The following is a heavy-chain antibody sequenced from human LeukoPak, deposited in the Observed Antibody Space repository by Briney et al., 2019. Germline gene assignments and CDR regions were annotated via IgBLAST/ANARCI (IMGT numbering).Heavy chain of an antibody. CDR2: IKPDSAGT. J-gene: IGHJ4*02. CDR1: GYTFTGYY. CDR3: VRCVRSYPDS. V-gene: IGHV1-2*02. D-gene: IGHD6-6*01. Sequence: ASVKVSCKASGYTFTGYYMHWVRQAPAQGLEWMGWIKPDSAGTNYAQKSHGRVTMTRDPSISTAYLELSRLRSDDTAVYYCVRCVRSYPDSWGQGTLVTVSS.